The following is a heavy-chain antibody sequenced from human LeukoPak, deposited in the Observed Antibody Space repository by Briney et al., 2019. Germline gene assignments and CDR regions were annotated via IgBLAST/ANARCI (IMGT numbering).Heavy chain of an antibody. Sequence: GGSLRLSCAASGFTFTDYAMAWVRQAPGKGLQWVSTLTASGGSTYYADSVRGRFTISRDNSKNTLYLQMNSLSTEDTAAYSCAKMAEDYYYGAGRHFDSWGQGTLVTVSS. V-gene: IGHV3-23*01. CDR1: GFTFTDYA. CDR2: LTASGGST. J-gene: IGHJ4*02. CDR3: AKMAEDYYYGAGRHFDS. D-gene: IGHD3-10*01.